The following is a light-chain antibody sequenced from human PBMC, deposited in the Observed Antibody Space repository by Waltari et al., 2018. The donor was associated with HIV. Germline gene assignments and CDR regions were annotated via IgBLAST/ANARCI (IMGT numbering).Light chain of an antibody. CDR1: QSVSSIY. J-gene: IGKJ2*01. CDR3: QHYGGSAIYT. Sequence: EIVLTQSPGTLSLSPGDRATLSCRASQSVSSIYLAWYLHKPGQAPRLLIYGASNRATGVPDRFSGSGSGTDFTLIISRLEPEDFAVYYCQHYGGSAIYTFGQGTKLEIK. V-gene: IGKV3-20*01. CDR2: GAS.